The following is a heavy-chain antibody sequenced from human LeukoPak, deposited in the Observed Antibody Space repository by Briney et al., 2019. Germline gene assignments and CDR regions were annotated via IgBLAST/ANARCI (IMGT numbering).Heavy chain of an antibody. CDR2: INPNSGGT. D-gene: IGHD3-22*01. CDR3: ARGTYYDSSAYSGVRLFDY. Sequence: GASVKVSCKTSGYIFTDYYIHWVRQAPGQGLEWMGWINPNSGGTNYAQKFQGRVTMTRDTSISTAYMELSRLRSDDTAVYYCARGTYYDSSAYSGVRLFDYWGQGTLVTVSS. V-gene: IGHV1-2*02. CDR1: GYIFTDYY. J-gene: IGHJ4*02.